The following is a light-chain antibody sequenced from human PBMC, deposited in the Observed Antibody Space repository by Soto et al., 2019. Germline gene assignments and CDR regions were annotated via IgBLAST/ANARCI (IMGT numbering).Light chain of an antibody. J-gene: IGLJ2*01. CDR1: SSNIGSNY. V-gene: IGLV1-47*01. Sequence: QSLLTQPPSASGTPGQRVTISCSGSSSNIGSNYVYWYQQFPGTAPKVLIYRDDERPSGVPDRFSGSKSGTSASLAITGLRSEDEADYYCQTWGTGIHVVFGGGTKLTVL. CDR2: RDD. CDR3: QTWGTGIHVV.